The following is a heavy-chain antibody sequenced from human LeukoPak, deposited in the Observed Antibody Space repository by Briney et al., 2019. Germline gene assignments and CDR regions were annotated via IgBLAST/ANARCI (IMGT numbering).Heavy chain of an antibody. V-gene: IGHV3-30*04. CDR3: AREDTSLVIAY. CDR1: GFTFSSYA. J-gene: IGHJ4*02. CDR2: ISYDGSNK. D-gene: IGHD5-18*01. Sequence: YPGRSLRLSCAAPGFTFSSYAMHWVRQAPGKGLEWVAVISYDGSNKYYADSVKGRFSISRDNSKNTLYLQMNSLRAEDTAVYYCAREDTSLVIAYWGQGTLVTVSS.